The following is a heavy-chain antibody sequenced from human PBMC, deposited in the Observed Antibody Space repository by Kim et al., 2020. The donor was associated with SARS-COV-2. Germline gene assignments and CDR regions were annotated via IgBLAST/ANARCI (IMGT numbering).Heavy chain of an antibody. J-gene: IGHJ4*02. CDR1: GGSFSGYY. D-gene: IGHD1-26*01. V-gene: IGHV4-34*01. CDR2: INHSGST. CDR3: ARAPREAGKEYYFDY. Sequence: SETLSLTCAVYGGSFSGYYWSWIRQPPGKGLEWIGEINHSGSTNYNPSLKSRVTISVDTSKNQFSLKLSSVTAADTAVYYCARAPREAGKEYYFDYWGQGTLVTVSS.